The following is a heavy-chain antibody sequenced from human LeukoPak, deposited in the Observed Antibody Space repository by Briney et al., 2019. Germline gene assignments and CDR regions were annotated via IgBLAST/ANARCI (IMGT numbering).Heavy chain of an antibody. J-gene: IGHJ3*02. CDR3: ARRDDYDAFDI. D-gene: IGHD4-11*01. CDR1: GFTFSSYW. CDR2: IASDGSST. V-gene: IGHV3-74*01. Sequence: GGSLRLSCAASGFTFSSYWMNWVRQAPGKGLVWASRIASDGSSTTYADSVKGRFSISRDNAKNTLYLQMNSLRVEDTAVYYCARRDDYDAFDIWGQGTMVTVSS.